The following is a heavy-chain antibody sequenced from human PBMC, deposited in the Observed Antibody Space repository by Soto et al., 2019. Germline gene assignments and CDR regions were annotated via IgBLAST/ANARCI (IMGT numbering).Heavy chain of an antibody. Sequence: GGSLRLSCAASGFTFSGSAMHWARQASGKGLEWVGRIRSKANSYATAYAASVKGRFTISRDDSKNTAYLQMNSLKTEDTAVYYCTTDSSSFDGMDVWGQGTTVTVSS. J-gene: IGHJ6*02. CDR3: TTDSSSFDGMDV. D-gene: IGHD6-13*01. V-gene: IGHV3-73*01. CDR1: GFTFSGSA. CDR2: IRSKANSYAT.